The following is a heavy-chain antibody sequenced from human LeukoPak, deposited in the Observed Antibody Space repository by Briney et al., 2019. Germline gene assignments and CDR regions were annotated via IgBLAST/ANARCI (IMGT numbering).Heavy chain of an antibody. D-gene: IGHD3-22*01. CDR2: ISGSGGST. J-gene: IGHJ6*02. V-gene: IGHV3-23*01. CDR3: ARDYYDSSGYYHYYYGMDV. CDR1: GFTFSSYA. Sequence: GGSLRLSCAASGFTFSSYAMTWVRQAPGKGLEWVSVISGSGGSTYYADSVKGRFTISRDNSKNTLYLQMNSLRAEDTAVYYCARDYYDSSGYYHYYYGMDVWGQGTTVTVSS.